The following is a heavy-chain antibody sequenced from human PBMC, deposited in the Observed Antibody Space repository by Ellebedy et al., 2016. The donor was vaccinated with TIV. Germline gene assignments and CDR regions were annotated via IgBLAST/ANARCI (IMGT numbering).Heavy chain of an antibody. D-gene: IGHD1-26*01. CDR2: FYNSGSA. CDR1: GASISSYD. J-gene: IGHJ6*01. CDR3: ARRSGNRLGDYYYALDV. Sequence: MPSETLSLTCTLSGASISSYDWSWIRLPPGKGLEWIGYFYNSGSANYNPSLKSRITISVDTSKNQFSLKVYSVTAADTAVYYCARRSGNRLGDYYYALDVWGQGTTVTVSS. V-gene: IGHV4-59*08.